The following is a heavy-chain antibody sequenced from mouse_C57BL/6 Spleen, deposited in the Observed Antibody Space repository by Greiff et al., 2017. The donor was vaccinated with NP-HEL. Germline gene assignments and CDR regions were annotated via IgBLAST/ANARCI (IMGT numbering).Heavy chain of an antibody. J-gene: IGHJ2*01. D-gene: IGHD3-3*01. CDR1: GYTFTSYW. Sequence: QVQLQQSGAELVMPGASVKLSCKASGYTFTSYWMHWVKQRPGQGLEWIGEIDPSDSYTNYIQKFKGKSTLTVDKSSSTAYMQLSSLTSEDSAVYYCARGEGTPYCFDYWGQGTTLTVSS. CDR3: ARGEGTPYCFDY. V-gene: IGHV1-69*01. CDR2: IDPSDSYT.